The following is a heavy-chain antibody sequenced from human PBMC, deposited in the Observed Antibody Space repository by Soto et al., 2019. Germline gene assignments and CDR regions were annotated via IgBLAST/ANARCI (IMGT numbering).Heavy chain of an antibody. CDR2: VYYIGTT. CDR1: GGSVKSPSHY. Sequence: QVQLKESGPRLVRPSETLSLTCSVSGGSVKSPSHYWSWIRQSPGKGLEWIGNVYYIGTTDYNPSLENRVTILVDRSDNHFSLKLRSVTVDDTAVYYYARNASGRGWFDPWGQGVPVTVSS. J-gene: IGHJ5*02. D-gene: IGHD3-10*01. CDR3: ARNASGRGWFDP. V-gene: IGHV4-61*03.